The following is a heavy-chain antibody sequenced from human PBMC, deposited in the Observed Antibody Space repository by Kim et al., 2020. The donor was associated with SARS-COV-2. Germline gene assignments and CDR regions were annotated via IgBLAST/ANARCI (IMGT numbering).Heavy chain of an antibody. D-gene: IGHD3-22*01. V-gene: IGHV3-43*02. J-gene: IGHJ4*02. CDR3: VKVGRYFDINGSYSPVVYFDY. CDR2: ISGADNT. Sequence: GGSLRLSCTASGFTFDDFAMHWVRQAPGKGLEWVSLISGADNTYYADSVKGRFTISRDNSKNSLFLQMNSLRTEDTALYYCVKVGRYFDINGSYSPVVYFDYWGQGTLVTVSS. CDR1: GFTFDDFA.